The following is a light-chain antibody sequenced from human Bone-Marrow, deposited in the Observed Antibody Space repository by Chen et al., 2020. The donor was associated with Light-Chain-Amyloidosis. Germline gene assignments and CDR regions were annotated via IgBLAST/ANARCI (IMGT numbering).Light chain of an antibody. CDR3: QSADSSGTYGVI. CDR2: RDT. CDR1: DLPTKY. Sequence: SYELTQPPSVSVSPGQTARITCSGDDLPTKYAYWYQQKPGQAPVLVIHRDTERPSGISERFSGSSSGRTATLPISGVQAEDEADYHCQSADSSGTYGVIFGGGTKLTVL. V-gene: IGLV3-25*03. J-gene: IGLJ2*01.